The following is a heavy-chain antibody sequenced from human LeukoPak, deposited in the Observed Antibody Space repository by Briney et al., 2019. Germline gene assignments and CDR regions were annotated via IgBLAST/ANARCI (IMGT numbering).Heavy chain of an antibody. J-gene: IGHJ4*02. CDR3: ASLYDIVGTTVDY. CDR1: GYTFTNYY. V-gene: IGHV1-2*06. CDR2: IDPNTGGT. Sequence: GASVKVSCKTSGYTFTNYYIHWVRQAPGRGLEWMGRIDPNTGGTKSAKNFQGRVTMTRDTSISTAYTALSGLRSDDTAVYYRASLYDIVGTTVDYWGQETLVTVSS. D-gene: IGHD1-26*01.